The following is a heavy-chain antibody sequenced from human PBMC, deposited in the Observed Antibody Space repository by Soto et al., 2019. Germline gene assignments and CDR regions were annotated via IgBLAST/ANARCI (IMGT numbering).Heavy chain of an antibody. J-gene: IGHJ4*02. CDR3: ARGPLVVLNYFES. Sequence: QVQLVQSGTAVKKPGSSVKVSCKASGGSFRNYPINWVRLAPGQGLEWMGSIFPLTDIPDYAQNFQARLTITADKSTSTAYMELSSLTSDDTGMYFCARGPLVVLNYFESWGQGTLVTVSS. V-gene: IGHV1-69*02. CDR1: GGSFRNYP. CDR2: IFPLTDIP.